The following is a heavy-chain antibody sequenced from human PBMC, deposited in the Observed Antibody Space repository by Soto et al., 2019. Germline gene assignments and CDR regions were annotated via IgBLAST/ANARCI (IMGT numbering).Heavy chain of an antibody. V-gene: IGHV2-5*02. D-gene: IGHD2-2*01. J-gene: IGHJ4*02. CDR1: GFSLSTSGVG. Sequence: QITLKESGPTLVKPTQTLTLTCTFSGFSLSTSGVGVGWIRQPPGKALEWLALIYWDDDKRYSPSLKSRLTITKDTSKNQVVLTMTNMDPVDTATYCCAHRRRCSSTSCYPYFDYWGQGTLVTVSS. CDR3: AHRRRCSSTSCYPYFDY. CDR2: IYWDDDK.